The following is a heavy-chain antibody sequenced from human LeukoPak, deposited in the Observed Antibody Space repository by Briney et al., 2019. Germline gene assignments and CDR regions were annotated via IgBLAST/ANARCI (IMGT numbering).Heavy chain of an antibody. CDR1: GYTFTSYG. Sequence: ASVKVSCKASGYTFTSYGISWVRQAPGQGLEWMGWISAYNGNTNYAQKLQGRVTMTTDTSTSTAYMELRSLRSDDTAVYYCARVGIAVAGTYYYYYMDVWGKGTTVTISS. CDR3: ARVGIAVAGTYYYYYMDV. V-gene: IGHV1-18*01. D-gene: IGHD6-19*01. J-gene: IGHJ6*03. CDR2: ISAYNGNT.